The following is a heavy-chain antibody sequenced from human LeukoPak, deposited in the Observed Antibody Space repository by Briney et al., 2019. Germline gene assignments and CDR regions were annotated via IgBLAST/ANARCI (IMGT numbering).Heavy chain of an antibody. V-gene: IGHV3-21*01. CDR3: ARDPYSGTYGDTYYYYMDV. Sequence: GGSLRLSCAASGFSFSSYNMNWVRQTPGKGLEWVSSITSSSTYTFYADSVKGRFTISRDNARNSLYLQMNSLRAEDTAVYYCARDPYSGTYGDTYYYYMDVWGKGTTVTISS. CDR2: ITSSSTYT. D-gene: IGHD1-26*01. J-gene: IGHJ6*03. CDR1: GFSFSSYN.